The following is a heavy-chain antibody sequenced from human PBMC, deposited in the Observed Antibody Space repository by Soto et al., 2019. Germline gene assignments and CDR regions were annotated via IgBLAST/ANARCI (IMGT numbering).Heavy chain of an antibody. J-gene: IGHJ3*02. V-gene: IGHV1-69*01. CDR1: GGTFSSYA. D-gene: IGHD4-17*01. CDR2: IIPIFGTA. Sequence: QVQLVQSGAEVKKPGSSVKVSCKASGGTFSSYAISWVRQAPGQGLEWMGGIIPIFGTANYAQKFQGRVTITADESTSTAYMELSSLRSEYTAVYYCARDPDYFQPPGDAFDIWGQGTMVTVSS. CDR3: ARDPDYFQPPGDAFDI.